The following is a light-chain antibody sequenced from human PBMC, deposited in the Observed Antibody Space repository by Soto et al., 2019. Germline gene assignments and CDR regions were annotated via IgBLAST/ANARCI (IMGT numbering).Light chain of an antibody. V-gene: IGLV2-23*02. CDR1: SSDVGNYNL. J-gene: IGLJ3*02. CDR3: CSYAGTSSV. CDR2: EVN. Sequence: QSALTQPASVSGSPGQSITISCTGTSSDVGNYNLVSWFQHHPGKAPKLIIYEVNKGPSGVSNRFSGSKSGNTASLTISGLQAEDEADYYCCSYAGTSSVFGGGTKVTVL.